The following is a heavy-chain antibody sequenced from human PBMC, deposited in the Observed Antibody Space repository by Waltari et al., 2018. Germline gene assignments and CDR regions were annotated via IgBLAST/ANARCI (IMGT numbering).Heavy chain of an antibody. Sequence: EVQLVESGGGLVQPGGSLRLSCEASGFTFNIYSMNWVRQAPGKGPGWVSYISSYSSTIYYADSVKGRFTISRDDAKNSLFLQMNSLRAEDTAVYYCARDGYLELLPRGPTSQYYYFYMDVWGKGTTVTISS. CDR3: ARDGYLELLPRGPTSQYYYFYMDV. CDR2: ISSYSSTI. J-gene: IGHJ6*03. CDR1: GFTFNIYS. V-gene: IGHV3-48*04. D-gene: IGHD3-3*01.